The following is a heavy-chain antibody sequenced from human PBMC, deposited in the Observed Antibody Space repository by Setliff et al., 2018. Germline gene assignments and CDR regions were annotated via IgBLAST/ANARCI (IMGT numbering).Heavy chain of an antibody. CDR2: IYISGSA. J-gene: IGHJ4*02. CDR3: AGGRRYDYGWDFDY. CDR1: NVSISDYY. D-gene: IGHD4-17*01. Sequence: SETLSLTCTVSNVSISDYYWTWIRQPAGKGLEWIGRIYISGSANYNPSLKSRVTMSVDTSQNQFSLKLSSVTAADTAVYYCAGGRRYDYGWDFDYWGQGTLVTVSS. V-gene: IGHV4-4*07.